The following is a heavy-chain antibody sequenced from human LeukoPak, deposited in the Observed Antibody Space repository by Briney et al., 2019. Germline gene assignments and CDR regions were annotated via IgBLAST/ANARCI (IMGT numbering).Heavy chain of an antibody. D-gene: IGHD2-2*01. J-gene: IGHJ5*02. CDR1: GYTFTSYG. V-gene: IGHV1-18*01. CDR3: ARASSYCSSTSCEFDP. Sequence: ASVKVSCKASGYTFTSYGISWVRQAPGQGLEWMGWISAYNGNTNYAQKLQGRVTMTTDTSTSTAYMELRSLRSDDTAVYYCARASSYCSSTSCEFDPWGQGTLVTVSS. CDR2: ISAYNGNT.